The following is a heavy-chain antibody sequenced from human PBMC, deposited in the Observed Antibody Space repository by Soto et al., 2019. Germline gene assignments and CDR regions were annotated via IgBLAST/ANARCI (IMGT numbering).Heavy chain of an antibody. V-gene: IGHV1-18*01. CDR3: AKEYCDSSRCYLPDY. Sequence: QVQLVQSGAEVKEPGASVKVSCKASGYTFTNYGISWVRQAPGQGLEWMGWIHPKTGNTKDPRKFQGRGTMTTDTSTSTAYMELRSLRSDDTAVYYCAKEYCDSSRCYLPDYWGQGALVTVSS. CDR1: GYTFTNYG. CDR2: IHPKTGNT. J-gene: IGHJ4*02. D-gene: IGHD2-2*01.